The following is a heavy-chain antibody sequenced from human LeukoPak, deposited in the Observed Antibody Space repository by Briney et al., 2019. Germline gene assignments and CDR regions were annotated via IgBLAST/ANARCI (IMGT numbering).Heavy chain of an antibody. J-gene: IGHJ5*02. CDR3: ARQGGDTMVRGVVRDWFDP. Sequence: SETLSLTCTVSGDSISSSIYYWGWIRQPPGKGLEWIGCIYYNGYTYYTSSLKSRVTIFVNTSKNQFSLKLISVTAADTAVYYCARQGGDTMVRGVVRDWFDPWGQGTLVTVSS. V-gene: IGHV4-39*01. CDR1: GDSISSSIYY. CDR2: IYYNGYT. D-gene: IGHD3-10*01.